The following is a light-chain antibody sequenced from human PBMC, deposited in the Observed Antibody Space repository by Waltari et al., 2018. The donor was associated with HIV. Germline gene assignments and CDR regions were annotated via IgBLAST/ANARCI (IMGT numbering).Light chain of an antibody. V-gene: IGLV1-51*01. CDR2: ERN. CDR1: SSNIGTNG. CDR3: GTGDDKLSAGV. Sequence: QSVLTQPPSVSAAPGQRVTISCSGTSSNIGTNGVSWYQQVPGTAPKLLIYERNNRCPGNSDRFAGSQSGTSATLGISGLHTGDEADYYCGTGDDKLSAGVFGGGTKLTVL. J-gene: IGLJ2*01.